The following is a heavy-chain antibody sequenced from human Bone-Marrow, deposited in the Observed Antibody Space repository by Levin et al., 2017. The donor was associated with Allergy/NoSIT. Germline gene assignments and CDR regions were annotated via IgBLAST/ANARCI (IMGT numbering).Heavy chain of an antibody. Sequence: PGGSLRLSCAASGLTFSRYWMSWVRQAPGKGLEWVANIKQDGSEKYYVDSVKGRFTISRDNAKNSLYLQMNSLRAEDTAVYYCVRDQFGNPPAEKLPPAYWGQGTLVTVSS. CDR3: VRDQFGNPPAEKLPPAY. CDR2: IKQDGSEK. V-gene: IGHV3-7*01. CDR1: GLTFSRYW. D-gene: IGHD5-24*01. J-gene: IGHJ4*02.